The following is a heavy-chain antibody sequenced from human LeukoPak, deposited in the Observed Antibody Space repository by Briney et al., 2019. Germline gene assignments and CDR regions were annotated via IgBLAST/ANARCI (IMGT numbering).Heavy chain of an antibody. V-gene: IGHV3-30*19. D-gene: IGHD3-3*01. J-gene: IGHJ4*02. CDR1: GFTFSSYG. CDR2: MSSDGNKN. Sequence: PGRSLRLSCATSGFTFSSYGMQWVRQAPGKGLEWVAVMSSDGNKNYYADSVKGRFTISRDNSKDTLYLEMHSLIREDTAVYYCARDLRGDYDFWSGRFPIDWGRGTLVTVPS. CDR3: ARDLRGDYDFWSGRFPID.